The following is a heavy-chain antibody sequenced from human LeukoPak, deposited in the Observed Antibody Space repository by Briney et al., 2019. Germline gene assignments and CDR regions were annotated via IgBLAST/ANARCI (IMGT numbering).Heavy chain of an antibody. CDR1: GFTFSSYG. Sequence: EGSLRLSCAASGFTFSSYGMHWVRQAPGKGLEWVAVISYDGSNKYYADSVKGRFTISRDNSKNTLYLQMNSLRAEDTAVYYCAKDSGGASDYWGQGTLVTVSS. CDR2: ISYDGSNK. CDR3: AKDSGGASDY. D-gene: IGHD1-26*01. V-gene: IGHV3-30*18. J-gene: IGHJ4*02.